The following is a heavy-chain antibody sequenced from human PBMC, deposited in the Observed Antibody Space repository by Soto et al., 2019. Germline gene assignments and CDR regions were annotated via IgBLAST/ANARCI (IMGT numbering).Heavy chain of an antibody. J-gene: IGHJ6*02. CDR3: ARVVLLWFGELRYYGMDV. Sequence: ASETLSLTCAVEGGSLSGYSWSWIRQSPGKGLEWIGEINHFGSTSYNPSLKSRVTLLVDTSKRQSSLKLSSVTAADTAVYYCARVVLLWFGELRYYGMDVWGQGTTVTVSS. V-gene: IGHV4-34*01. CDR2: INHFGST. CDR1: GGSLSGYS. D-gene: IGHD3-10*01.